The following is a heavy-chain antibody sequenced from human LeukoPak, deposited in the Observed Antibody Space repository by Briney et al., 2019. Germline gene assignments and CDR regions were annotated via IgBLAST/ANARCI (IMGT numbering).Heavy chain of an antibody. J-gene: IGHJ4*02. Sequence: SETLSLTCTVSGDFITGSTYYWGWIRQPPGKGLEWIGSMYYSGSTYSNPSLRSRATMSADTSKNQFSLNLKSVTAADTAVYYCAGQYYDSTGYYYFDYWGQGTLVTVSS. CDR2: MYYSGST. V-gene: IGHV4-39*01. D-gene: IGHD3-22*01. CDR3: AGQYYDSTGYYYFDY. CDR1: GDFITGSTYY.